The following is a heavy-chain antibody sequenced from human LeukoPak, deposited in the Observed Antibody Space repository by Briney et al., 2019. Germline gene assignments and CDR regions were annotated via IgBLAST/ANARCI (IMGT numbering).Heavy chain of an antibody. D-gene: IGHD1-7*01. V-gene: IGHV3-30*01. Sequence: PGGSLRLSCAASGFTFSSYAMHWVRQAPGKGLEWVAVISYDGSNKYYADSAKGRFTISRDNSKNTLYLQMNSLRAEDTAVYYCARGTGTTYYWGQGTLVTVSS. CDR2: ISYDGSNK. CDR1: GFTFSSYA. J-gene: IGHJ4*02. CDR3: ARGTGTTYY.